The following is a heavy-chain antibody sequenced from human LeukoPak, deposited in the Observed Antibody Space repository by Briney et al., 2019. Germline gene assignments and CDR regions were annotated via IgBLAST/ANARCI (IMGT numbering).Heavy chain of an antibody. CDR2: IYHSGST. D-gene: IGHD2-21*02. CDR1: GYSISSGYY. J-gene: IGHJ6*03. V-gene: IGHV4-38-2*02. Sequence: SETLSLTCTVSGYSISSGYYWGWIRQPPGKGLEWIGSIYHSGSTYYNPSLKSRVTISVGTSKNQFSLKLSSVTAADTAVYYCARTYCGGDCRGYYYHYYMDVWGKGTTVTISS. CDR3: ARTYCGGDCRGYYYHYYMDV.